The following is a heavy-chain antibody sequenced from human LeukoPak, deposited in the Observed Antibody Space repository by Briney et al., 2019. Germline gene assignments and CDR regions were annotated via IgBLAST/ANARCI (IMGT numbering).Heavy chain of an antibody. D-gene: IGHD3-10*01. J-gene: IGHJ4*02. CDR3: ARGSMWLVVGELLGY. V-gene: IGHV3-48*01. CDR1: GFTFSSYS. Sequence: PPGGSLRLSCAASGFTFSSYSMNWVRQAPGKGLEWVSYISSSSSTIYYADSVKGRFTISRDNAKNSLYLQMNSLRAEDTAVYYCARGSMWLVVGELLGYWGQGTLVTVSS. CDR2: ISSSSSTI.